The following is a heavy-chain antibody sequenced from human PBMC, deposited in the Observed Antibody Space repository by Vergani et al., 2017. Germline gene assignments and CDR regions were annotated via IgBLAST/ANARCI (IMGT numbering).Heavy chain of an antibody. J-gene: IGHJ5*02. V-gene: IGHV4-39*07. CDR3: ARGDTSYYEGPRGSRWFDR. Sequence: QVQLQESGPGLVKPSETLSLTCTVSNDSVSNTFYYWGWIRQTPGKGLEWIGGIYYSGSTYYNPSLESRVTMSVDTSKSQFSLKLSSVTAADTAVYYCARGDTSYYEGPRGSRWFDRWRQGTLVTVSS. CDR2: IYYSGST. CDR1: NDSVSNTFYY. D-gene: IGHD3-10*01.